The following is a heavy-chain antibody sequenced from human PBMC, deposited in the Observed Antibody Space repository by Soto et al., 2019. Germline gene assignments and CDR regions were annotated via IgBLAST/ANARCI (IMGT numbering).Heavy chain of an antibody. Sequence: SETLSLTCTVSGGSISSGGYYWSWIRQHPGKGLEWIGYIYYSGSTYYNPSLKSRVTIPVDTSKNQFSLKLSSVTAADTAVYYCARDKRFYYYGMDVWGQGTTVTVSS. CDR3: ARDKRFYYYGMDV. J-gene: IGHJ6*02. CDR2: IYYSGST. V-gene: IGHV4-31*03. CDR1: GGSISSGGYY.